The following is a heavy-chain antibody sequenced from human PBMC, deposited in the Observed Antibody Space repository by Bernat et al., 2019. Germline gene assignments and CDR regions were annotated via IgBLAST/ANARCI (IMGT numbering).Heavy chain of an antibody. CDR3: ARVGCSGGNCYFDY. CDR1: GFTFSSYG. Sequence: QVQLVESGGGVVQPGRSLRLSCSASGFTFSSYGMHWVRQAPGKGLEWVAVIWYDGSNKYYADSVKGRFTISRDNSKNTLYLQMNSLRAEDTAVYYCARVGCSGGNCYFDYWGQGTLVTVSS. J-gene: IGHJ4*02. CDR2: IWYDGSNK. D-gene: IGHD2-15*01. V-gene: IGHV3-33*01.